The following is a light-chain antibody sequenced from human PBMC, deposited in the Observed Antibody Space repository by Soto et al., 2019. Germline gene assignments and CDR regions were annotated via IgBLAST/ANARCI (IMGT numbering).Light chain of an antibody. CDR2: DAS. J-gene: IGKJ2*01. CDR3: QQYNNYSPKT. V-gene: IGKV1-5*01. Sequence: DIQMTQSPSTLSASVGDRVTITCRASQSISSWLAWYQQKPGKAPKLLIYDASSLESGVPSRFSGSGSGTEFTLTISSLQPDDFATYYCQQYNNYSPKTFGQGTNLEIK. CDR1: QSISSW.